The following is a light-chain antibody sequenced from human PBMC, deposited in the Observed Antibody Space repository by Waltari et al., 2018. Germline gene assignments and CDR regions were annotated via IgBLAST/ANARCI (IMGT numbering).Light chain of an antibody. V-gene: IGKV1-5*01. CDR2: DAS. Sequence: DTQMTQSPSTLSAYVGDRVTITCRASQNIYNWLAWYQQKPGEAPEVLIYDASSLRSGVPSRFSGSGSGTEFTLTIRSLQPGDFATYYCQQYHGDSPTFGQGTRVEIK. CDR3: QQYHGDSPT. J-gene: IGKJ1*01. CDR1: QNIYNW.